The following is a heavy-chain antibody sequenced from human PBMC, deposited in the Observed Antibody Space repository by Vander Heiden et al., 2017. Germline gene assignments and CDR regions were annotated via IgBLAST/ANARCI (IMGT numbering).Heavy chain of an antibody. J-gene: IGHJ4*02. CDR2: ISGSGGTT. V-gene: IGHV3-23*01. D-gene: IGHD7-27*01. CDR3: AKEWAGDPLW. CDR1: GFTFSTYA. Sequence: EVQLLESGGGLVQPGGSLRLSCVASGFTFSTYAMPWVPQAPGKGLQWVSAISGSGGTTYDADSVKGRFTISRDNSKNTLYVQMNSLRAEDTAMYYCAKEWAGDPLWWGQGTLVTVSS.